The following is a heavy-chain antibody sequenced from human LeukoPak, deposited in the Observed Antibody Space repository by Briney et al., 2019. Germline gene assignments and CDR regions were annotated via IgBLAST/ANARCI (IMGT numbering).Heavy chain of an antibody. CDR1: GGSISSGGYY. CDR2: IYYSGST. D-gene: IGHD5-24*01. CDR3: ARGGQGDGYSADEAFDF. J-gene: IGHJ3*01. V-gene: IGHV4-31*03. Sequence: KTSETLSLTCTVSGGSISSGGYYWSWIRQHPGKGLEWIGYIYYSGSTYYNPSLKSRVTISVDTSKNQLSLQLKSVTPEDTAVYYCARGGQGDGYSADEAFDFWGQGTMVTVSS.